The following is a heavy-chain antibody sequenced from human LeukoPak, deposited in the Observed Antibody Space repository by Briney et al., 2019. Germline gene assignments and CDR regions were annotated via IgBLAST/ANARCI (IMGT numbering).Heavy chain of an antibody. CDR2: IDPSDSYT. CDR1: RSRFTSYW. V-gene: IGHV5-10-1*01. J-gene: IGHJ5*02. Sequence: GESLKISCKGSRSRFTSYWITWVRQMPGKGLEWMGRIDPSDSYTNYSPSFQGHVTISADKSTNTAYLQWSSLKASDTAMYYCARHVNWSDPWGQGTLVTVSS. CDR3: ARHVNWSDP.